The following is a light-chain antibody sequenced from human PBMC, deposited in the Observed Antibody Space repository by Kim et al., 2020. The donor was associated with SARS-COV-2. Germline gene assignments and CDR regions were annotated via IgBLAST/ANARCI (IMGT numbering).Light chain of an antibody. CDR1: QGISDY. CDR2: GAS. Sequence: ASVGDRVTITCRASQGISDYLAWYQQDPGKAPKLLIFGASTLQSGVPSRFSGSGSGTEFTLTISSVQPEDFATYFCLQHSTYPITFGQGTRLEIK. CDR3: LQHSTYPIT. V-gene: IGKV1-9*01. J-gene: IGKJ5*01.